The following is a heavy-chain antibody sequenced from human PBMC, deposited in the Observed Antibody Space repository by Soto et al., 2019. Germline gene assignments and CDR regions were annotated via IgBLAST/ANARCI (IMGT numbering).Heavy chain of an antibody. J-gene: IGHJ4*02. D-gene: IGHD4-17*01. Sequence: EVQLVESGGGLIQPGGSLRLSCAAYGFIVSSTYMTWVRQAPGKGLEWVSVIYSGGTTYYTDSVKGRFTISRDNSKNKLYLQMNSLRAEDTAVYYCARRVYGDYWGLGTLVTVSS. CDR3: ARRVYGDY. V-gene: IGHV3-53*01. CDR2: IYSGGTT. CDR1: GFIVSSTY.